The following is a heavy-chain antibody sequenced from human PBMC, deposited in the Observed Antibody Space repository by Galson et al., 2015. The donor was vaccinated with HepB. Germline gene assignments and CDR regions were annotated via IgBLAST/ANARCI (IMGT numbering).Heavy chain of an antibody. Sequence: ETLSLTCTVSGGSISSYYWSWIRQPPGKGLEWIGYIYYSGSTNYNPSLKSRVTISVDTSKNQFSLKLSSVTAADTAVYYCARTGYSSSWYNWFDPWGQGTLVTVSS. CDR3: ARTGYSSSWYNWFDP. CDR1: GGSISSYY. CDR2: IYYSGST. D-gene: IGHD6-13*01. J-gene: IGHJ5*02. V-gene: IGHV4-59*01.